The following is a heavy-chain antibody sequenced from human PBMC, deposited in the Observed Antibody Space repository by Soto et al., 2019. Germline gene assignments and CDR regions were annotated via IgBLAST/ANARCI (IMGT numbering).Heavy chain of an antibody. D-gene: IGHD2-21*01. J-gene: IGHJ6*03. CDR3: AKSLVFVDHAYMDV. Sequence: QVQLVQSGAEVRKPGSSVKVSCEASGGSFISYIFTWVRQAPGQGLEWMVRSIPIQGRADYALKFQDSVTITADRSTQSVYMELRSLRPEDTALYYCAKSLVFVDHAYMDVWGKGTTVTVSS. V-gene: IGHV1-69*02. CDR2: SIPIQGRA. CDR1: GGSFISYI.